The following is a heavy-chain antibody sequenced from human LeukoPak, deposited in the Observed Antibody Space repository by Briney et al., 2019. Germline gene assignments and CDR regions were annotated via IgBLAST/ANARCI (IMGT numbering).Heavy chain of an antibody. J-gene: IGHJ6*02. Sequence: PGGSLRLSCVVAGFIFSSYAMNWVRQAPGKGLEWVSGITASGGSTYYTDSVKGRFTISRHNPKNTLFMQMNRLRDEDTALYYCAKYVGQSGSNYYGLDVWGQGTAVTVSS. D-gene: IGHD1-26*01. V-gene: IGHV3-23*01. CDR3: AKYVGQSGSNYYGLDV. CDR1: GFIFSSYA. CDR2: ITASGGST.